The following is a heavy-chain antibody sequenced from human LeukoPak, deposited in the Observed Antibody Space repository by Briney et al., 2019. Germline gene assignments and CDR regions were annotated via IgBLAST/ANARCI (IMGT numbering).Heavy chain of an antibody. J-gene: IGHJ4*02. Sequence: PGGSLRLSCTASGLTFSTSGFNWVRQAPGKGLEWVASIGPTGSDRYHADSIKGRFTISRDNSKNMLFLRMNSLRVVDTAVYFCASLARDYWGQGTLVSVSS. D-gene: IGHD3-3*02. V-gene: IGHV3-21*04. CDR2: IGPTGSDR. CDR3: ASLARDY. CDR1: GLTFSTSG.